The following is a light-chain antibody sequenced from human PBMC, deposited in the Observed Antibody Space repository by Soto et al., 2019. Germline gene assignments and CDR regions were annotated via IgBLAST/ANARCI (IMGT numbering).Light chain of an antibody. CDR2: GAS. V-gene: IGKV3-15*01. J-gene: IGKJ2*01. Sequence: ETVMTQSPATLSVSLGERVTLSCRASQSVDTKLAWYQHKPGQAPRLLIYGASTRATGIPARFSGSGSGTEFTLTNSCLQSEDFAVYFCQQYYNWYTYGQGTKLEIK. CDR3: QQYYNWYT. CDR1: QSVDTK.